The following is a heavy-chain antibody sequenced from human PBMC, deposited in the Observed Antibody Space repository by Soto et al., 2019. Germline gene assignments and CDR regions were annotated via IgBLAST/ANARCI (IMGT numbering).Heavy chain of an antibody. D-gene: IGHD1-1*01. J-gene: IGHJ4*02. CDR3: ARLQLVERVIDS. CDR2: VFYRGGT. V-gene: IGHV4-59*01. CDR1: GDSISTYY. Sequence: SETLSLTCTMSGDSISTYYWSWVRQPPGKGLQWIGYVFYRGGTAYNPAFKSRATISLDMSKNQFSLKLSSVTAADTAAYYCARLQLVERVIDSWGQGTLVTVS.